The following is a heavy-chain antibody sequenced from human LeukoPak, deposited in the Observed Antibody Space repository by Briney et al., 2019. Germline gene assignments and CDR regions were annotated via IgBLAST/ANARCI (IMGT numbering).Heavy chain of an antibody. J-gene: IGHJ4*02. V-gene: IGHV4-59*08. Sequence: SETLSLTCTVSGGSISSYYWSWIRQPPGKGLEWIGYIYYSGSTNYNPSLKSRVTISVDTSKNQFSPKLSSVTAADTAVYYCARVLRFLEWSHYIDYWGQGTLVTVSS. CDR2: IYYSGST. CDR3: ARVLRFLEWSHYIDY. CDR1: GGSISSYY. D-gene: IGHD3-3*01.